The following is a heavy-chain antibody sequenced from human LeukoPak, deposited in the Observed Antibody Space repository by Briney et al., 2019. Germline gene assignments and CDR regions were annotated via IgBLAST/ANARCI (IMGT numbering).Heavy chain of an antibody. V-gene: IGHV4-59*01. D-gene: IGHD3-3*01. CDR3: ARVPRITIFAVVTPEGLDV. Sequence: PSETLSLTCTVSGGSISSYYWSWIRQPPGKGLEWIGYIYYSGSTNYNPSLKSRVTISVDTSKNQFSLKLSSVTAADTAVYYCARVPRITIFAVVTPEGLDVWGKGTTVTVSS. CDR1: GGSISSYY. J-gene: IGHJ6*04. CDR2: IYYSGST.